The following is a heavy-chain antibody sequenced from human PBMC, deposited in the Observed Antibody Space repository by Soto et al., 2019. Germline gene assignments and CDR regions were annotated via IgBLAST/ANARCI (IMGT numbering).Heavy chain of an antibody. J-gene: IGHJ4*02. V-gene: IGHV3-33*01. Sequence: QVQLVESGGGVVQPGRSLRLSCAASGFTFSSYDMHWVRQTPGKGLEWVAVIRYDGSNKYYGDSVKGRFIISRDNSKNTVYLQMNSLRAGDTAVYYGATYRGDDNSSPDYWGQGTLVTVSS. CDR3: ATYRGDDNSSPDY. D-gene: IGHD3-10*01. CDR2: IRYDGSNK. CDR1: GFTFSSYD.